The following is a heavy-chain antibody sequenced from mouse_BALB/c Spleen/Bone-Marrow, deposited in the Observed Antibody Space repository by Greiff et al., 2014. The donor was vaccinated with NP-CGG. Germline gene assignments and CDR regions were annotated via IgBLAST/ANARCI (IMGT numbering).Heavy chain of an antibody. CDR1: GYTFTEYT. D-gene: IGHD2-4*01. V-gene: IGHV1-18*01. CDR2: INPNNGGT. J-gene: IGHJ4*01. CDR3: ARSYDYDYAMDY. Sequence: VHVKQSGPELVKPGASVKISCKTSGYTFTEYTMHWVKQSHGKSLEWIGGINPNNGGTSYNQKFKGKATLTVDESSSTAYMELRSLTSEDSAVYYCARSYDYDYAMDYWGQGTSVTVSS.